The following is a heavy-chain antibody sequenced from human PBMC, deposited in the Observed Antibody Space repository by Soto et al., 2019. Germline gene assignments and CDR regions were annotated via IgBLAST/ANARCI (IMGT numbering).Heavy chain of an antibody. Sequence: QVQLQESGPGLVKPSQTLSLTCTVSGGSISSDNYFWSWIRQPPGKGLEWIGYIYYSGSTYYNSSLKSRVTISIDTSKNQFSLELSSVTAADTAVYYCARASPGDFLDSWGQGTLVTVSS. V-gene: IGHV4-30-4*01. CDR1: GGSISSDNYF. D-gene: IGHD2-21*02. CDR3: ARASPGDFLDS. CDR2: IYYSGST. J-gene: IGHJ4*02.